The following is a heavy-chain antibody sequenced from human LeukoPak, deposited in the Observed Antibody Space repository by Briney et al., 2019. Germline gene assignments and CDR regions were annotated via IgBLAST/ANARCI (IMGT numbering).Heavy chain of an antibody. CDR1: GGSISSTNW. CDR3: ARKGPFGMDV. Sequence: SGTLSLTCAVSGGSISSTNWWSWVRQSPGKGLEWIGEVYHTGSTNYNPSLNSRVTISLDKSKNRLSLKLSSVTAADTAVYYCARKGPFGMDVWGQGTTVSVSS. CDR2: VYHTGST. V-gene: IGHV4-4*02. J-gene: IGHJ6*02.